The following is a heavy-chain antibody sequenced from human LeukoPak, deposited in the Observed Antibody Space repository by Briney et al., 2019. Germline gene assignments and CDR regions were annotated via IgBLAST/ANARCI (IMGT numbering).Heavy chain of an antibody. J-gene: IGHJ4*02. CDR3: ARHAAHVD. Sequence: GGSLRLSCAASGFTVSSNYMSWVRQAPGKGLEYVSGISSNGGTTYYGSSVKGRFTISRDNSKNTLYLQMGSLRTDDMAVYYCARHAAHVDWGQGTLVTVSS. CDR2: ISSNGGTT. V-gene: IGHV3-64*01. CDR1: GFTVSSNY.